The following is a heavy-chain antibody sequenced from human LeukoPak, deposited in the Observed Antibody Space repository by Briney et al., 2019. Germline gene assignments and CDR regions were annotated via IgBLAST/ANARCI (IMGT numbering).Heavy chain of an antibody. Sequence: ASVKVSCKASGYTFTGYYIHWVRQAPGQGLEWMGRINPNSGGTNYAQKLQGRVTMTTDTSTSTAYMELRSLRSDDTAVYYCARVYTAMDTDAFDIWGQGTMVTVSS. CDR3: ARVYTAMDTDAFDI. V-gene: IGHV1-2*06. D-gene: IGHD5-18*01. CDR2: INPNSGGT. J-gene: IGHJ3*02. CDR1: GYTFTGYY.